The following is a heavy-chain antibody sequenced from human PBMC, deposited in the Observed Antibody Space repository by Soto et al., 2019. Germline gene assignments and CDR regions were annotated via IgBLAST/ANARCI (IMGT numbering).Heavy chain of an antibody. CDR2: VHISGHS. D-gene: IGHD1-1*01. J-gene: IGHJ5*01. CDR1: GGSVRAPDW. CDR3: ARVRQGCSANNCYFDP. Sequence: ETLSLTCTLSGGSVRAPDWWNWVRQSPDKGLEWIAEVHISGHSNYNPSLRSRVSVSIDSSKNQFYLNLNSVTAADTAIYYCARVRQGCSANNCYFDPWDQGTQVTVSS. V-gene: IGHV4-4*02.